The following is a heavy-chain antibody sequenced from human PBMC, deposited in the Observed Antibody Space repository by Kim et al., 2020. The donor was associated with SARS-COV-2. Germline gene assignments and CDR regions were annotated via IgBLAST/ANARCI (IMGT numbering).Heavy chain of an antibody. CDR2: INPNSGGT. CDR1: GYTFTGYY. CDR3: ASDDYYDSSGYIS. D-gene: IGHD3-22*01. V-gene: IGHV1-2*06. Sequence: ASVKVSCKASGYTFTGYYMHWVRQAPGQGLEWMGRINPNSGGTNYAQKFQGRVTMTRDTSISTAYMELSRLRSDDTAVYYCASDDYYDSSGYISWGQGTLVTVSS. J-gene: IGHJ5*02.